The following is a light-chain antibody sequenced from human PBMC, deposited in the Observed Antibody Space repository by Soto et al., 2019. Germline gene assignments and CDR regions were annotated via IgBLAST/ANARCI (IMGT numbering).Light chain of an antibody. CDR2: GAP. J-gene: IGKJ5*01. Sequence: TQSPGTVSLYPGERATLSCRASQSVSSSYLTWYQQKPGQAPRLLIYGAPTRATGIPARFSGSGSGTDFPLSISRLEPEDLAVYYCQQYGSSGITFGQGTRLEFK. CDR1: QSVSSSY. CDR3: QQYGSSGIT. V-gene: IGKV3-20*01.